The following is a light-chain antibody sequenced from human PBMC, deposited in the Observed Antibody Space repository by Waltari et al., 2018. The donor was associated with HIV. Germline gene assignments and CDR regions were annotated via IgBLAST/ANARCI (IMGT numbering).Light chain of an antibody. CDR3: AAWDVSLSGWV. CDR2: RNN. V-gene: IGLV1-47*01. CDR1: TSNIGSKF. J-gene: IGLJ3*02. Sequence: SVLTQPPSTSGTPGQKVTISCSGSTSNIGSKFVYWYQQFPGTAPKLLMYRNNARPSGVPDRFSGAKSGISASLAITGLRSEDEADYYCAAWDVSLSGWVFGGGTKLTVL.